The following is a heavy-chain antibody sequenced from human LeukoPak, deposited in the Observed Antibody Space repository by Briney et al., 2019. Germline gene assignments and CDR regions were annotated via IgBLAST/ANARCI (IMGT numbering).Heavy chain of an antibody. V-gene: IGHV4-39*07. D-gene: IGHD2-2*02. Sequence: PSEALSLICTVSGGSISSSSSYWGWIRQPPGEGLEWIGSIYYSGSTNYNPSLKSRVTISVDTSKNQFSLKLSSVTAADTAVYYCARVLEAYCSSTTCYRKTDYYYYMDVWGKGTTVTVSS. CDR3: ARVLEAYCSSTTCYRKTDYYYYMDV. CDR1: GGSISSSSSY. J-gene: IGHJ6*03. CDR2: IYYSGST.